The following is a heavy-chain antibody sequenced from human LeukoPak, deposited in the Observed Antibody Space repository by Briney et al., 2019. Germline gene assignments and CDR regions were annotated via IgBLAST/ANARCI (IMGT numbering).Heavy chain of an antibody. CDR2: ISSSGSTI. CDR1: GFTFSDYD. V-gene: IGHV3-11*04. CDR3: ASEVGATSVDFDY. D-gene: IGHD1-26*01. Sequence: GGSLRLSCAASGFTFSDYDMSWIRQAPGKGLEWVSYISSSGSTIYYADSVKGRFTISRDNAKNSLYLQMNSLRAEDTAVYYCASEVGATSVDFDYWGQGTLVTVSS. J-gene: IGHJ4*02.